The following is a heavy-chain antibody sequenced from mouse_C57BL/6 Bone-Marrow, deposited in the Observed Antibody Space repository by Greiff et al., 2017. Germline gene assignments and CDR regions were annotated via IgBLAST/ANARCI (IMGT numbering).Heavy chain of an antibody. Sequence: QVTLKVSGPGILQPSQTLSLTCSFSGFSLSTFGMGVGWIRQPSGKGLEWLAHIWWDDAKYYNPALKSRLTISKDTSKNQVLLKIANVDTADTATYYCARIANYYGSSLAWFAYWGQGTLVTVSA. V-gene: IGHV8-8*01. CDR3: ARIANYYGSSLAWFAY. D-gene: IGHD1-1*01. CDR2: IWWDDAK. CDR1: GFSLSTFGMG. J-gene: IGHJ3*01.